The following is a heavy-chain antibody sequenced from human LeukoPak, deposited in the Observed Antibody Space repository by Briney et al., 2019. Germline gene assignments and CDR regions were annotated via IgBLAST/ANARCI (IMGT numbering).Heavy chain of an antibody. D-gene: IGHD4-17*01. Sequence: GRSLRLSCAASGFTFGRHWMSWVRQAPGKGPEWVANIKQDGSQKYYVDSVKGRFTISRDNAKNSLYLQMNSLRAEDTAIYYCAREVYGDNYFDYWGQGTLVAVSS. V-gene: IGHV3-7*05. CDR1: GFTFGRHW. CDR3: AREVYGDNYFDY. J-gene: IGHJ4*02. CDR2: IKQDGSQK.